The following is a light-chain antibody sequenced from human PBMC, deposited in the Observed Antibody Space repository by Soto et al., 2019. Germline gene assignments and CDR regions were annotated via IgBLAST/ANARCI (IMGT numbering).Light chain of an antibody. Sequence: DIQMTQSPSSLPASVGDRVTITCRASQSISSYLYWYQQKPGKAPKLLIYAASSLQSGVPSRFSGSGSGTDFTLTISSLQPEDFATYYCQQSYSTPYSFGQGTKLEFK. CDR2: AAS. CDR3: QQSYSTPYS. CDR1: QSISSY. V-gene: IGKV1-39*01. J-gene: IGKJ2*01.